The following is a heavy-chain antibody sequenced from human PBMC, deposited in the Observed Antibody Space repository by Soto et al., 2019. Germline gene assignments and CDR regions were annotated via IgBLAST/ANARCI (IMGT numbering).Heavy chain of an antibody. J-gene: IGHJ4*02. CDR2: IFYNGRT. V-gene: IGHV4-59*11. CDR3: GRDVEATGHLDY. D-gene: IGHD1-1*01. Sequence: SETLSLTCTVSGGSISRHYWSWIRQPPGEGLEWIGYIFYNGRTNFNPSLKSRVTISADTSKNQFSLKLSSVTAADTAVYFCGRDVEATGHLDYWGQGTLVTVSS. CDR1: GGSISRHY.